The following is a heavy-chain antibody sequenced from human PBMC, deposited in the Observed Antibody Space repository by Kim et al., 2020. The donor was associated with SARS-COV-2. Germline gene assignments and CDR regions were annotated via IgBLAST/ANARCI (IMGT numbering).Heavy chain of an antibody. J-gene: IGHJ3*02. CDR1: GGSISSSSYY. CDR2: IYYSGST. V-gene: IGHV4-39*01. D-gene: IGHD3-22*01. Sequence: SETLSLTCTVSGGSISSSSYYWGWIRQPPGKGLEWIGSIYYSGSTYYNPSLKSRVTISVDTSKNQFSLKLSSVTAADTAVYYCASPMIVVGTGDAFDIWGQGTMVTVSS. CDR3: ASPMIVVGTGDAFDI.